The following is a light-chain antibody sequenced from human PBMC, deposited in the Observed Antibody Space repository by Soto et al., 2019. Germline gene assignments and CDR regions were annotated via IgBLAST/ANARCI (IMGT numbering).Light chain of an antibody. V-gene: IGKV3-20*01. Sequence: EIVLTQSPGTLSLSPGERATLFCRASQSVTNSQLAWYQQKPGQAPRLLIFGASSRATGLPDRFSGSGSGTDFTLTIARLEPEDFAVYYCQQWARSPRTFGRGTTVEIK. CDR3: QQWARSPRT. CDR2: GAS. J-gene: IGKJ1*01. CDR1: QSVTNSQ.